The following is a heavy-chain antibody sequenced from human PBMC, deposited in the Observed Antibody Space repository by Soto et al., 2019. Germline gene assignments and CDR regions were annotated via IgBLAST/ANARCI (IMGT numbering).Heavy chain of an antibody. CDR1: EFTFSSYW. V-gene: IGHV3-74*03. CDR2: LNEDGSFT. J-gene: IGHJ6*02. Sequence: PGGSLRLSCVASEFTFSSYWMHWVRQVPGKGLVWVSRLNEDGSFTSYADSVKGRLSIFRDNAKKTLYLQMNSLSAEDSAVYYCARDLSGRADVWGQGTTVTVSS. CDR3: ARDLSGRADV. D-gene: IGHD3-10*01.